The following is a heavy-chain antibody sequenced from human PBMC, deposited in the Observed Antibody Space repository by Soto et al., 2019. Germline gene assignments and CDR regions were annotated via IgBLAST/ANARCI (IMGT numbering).Heavy chain of an antibody. V-gene: IGHV3-74*01. CDR1: GFTFSSYW. D-gene: IGHD2-2*01. CDR2: INSDGSST. CDR3: ARVGYCSSTSCQYYYYXMDV. J-gene: IGHJ6*03. Sequence: GGSLRLSCAASGFTFSSYWMHWVRQAPGKGLVWVSRINSDGSSTSYADSVKGRFTISRDNAKNTLYLQMNSLRAEDTAVYYCARVGYCSSTSCQYYYYXMDVWGKGTTVTVSS.